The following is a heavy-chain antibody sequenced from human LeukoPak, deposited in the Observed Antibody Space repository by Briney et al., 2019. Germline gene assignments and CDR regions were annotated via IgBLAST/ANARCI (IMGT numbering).Heavy chain of an antibody. Sequence: SETLSLTCTVSGGSMSNSYLTWVRQPAGKGLEWIGRMYVSGTTNYNPSLRSRVSMSIDSSNNQFSLRLGSVTAADTAVYYCARENYYDSSGYSEGMDVWGQGTTVTVS. V-gene: IGHV4-4*07. CDR1: GGSMSNSY. CDR2: MYVSGTT. D-gene: IGHD3-22*01. CDR3: ARENYYDSSGYSEGMDV. J-gene: IGHJ6*02.